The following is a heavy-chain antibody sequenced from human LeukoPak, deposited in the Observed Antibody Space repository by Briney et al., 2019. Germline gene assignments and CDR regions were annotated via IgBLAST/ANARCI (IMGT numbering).Heavy chain of an antibody. CDR2: ISGSGGST. J-gene: IGHJ4*02. Sequence: GGSLRLSCAASGFTFSSYAMSWVRQAPGKALEWVSAISGSGGSTYYADSVKGRFTSSRDNSKNTLYLQMNSLRAEDTAVYYCAKAWGNYDFWSGFDYWGQGTLVTVPS. CDR1: GFTFSSYA. D-gene: IGHD3-3*01. V-gene: IGHV3-23*01. CDR3: AKAWGNYDFWSGFDY.